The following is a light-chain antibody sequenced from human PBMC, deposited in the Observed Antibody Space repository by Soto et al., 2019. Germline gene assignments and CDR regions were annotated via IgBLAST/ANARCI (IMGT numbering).Light chain of an antibody. J-gene: IGLJ3*02. CDR3: GTWDSSLSVWV. CDR1: SSNIGNNY. CDR2: DNN. Sequence: QSLLTQPPSVSAAPGQKVTISCSGSSSNIGNNYVSWYQQLPGTAPKLLIYDNNKRPSGIPDRFTGSKSGTSATLGITGLQTGDEADYYCGTWDSSLSVWVSGGGTKLTVL. V-gene: IGLV1-51*01.